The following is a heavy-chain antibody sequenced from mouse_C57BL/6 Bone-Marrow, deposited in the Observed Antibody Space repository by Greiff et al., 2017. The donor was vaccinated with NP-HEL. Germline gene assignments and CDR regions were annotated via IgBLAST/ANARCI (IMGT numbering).Heavy chain of an antibody. J-gene: IGHJ2*01. CDR1: GYAFSSSW. Sequence: LEESGPELVKPGASVKISCKASGYAFSSSWMNWVKQRPGKGLEWIGRIYPGDGDTNYNGKFKGKATLTADKSSSTAYMQLSSLTSEDSAVYFCAMSYYYGSDYWGQGTTLTVSS. CDR2: IYPGDGDT. D-gene: IGHD1-1*01. V-gene: IGHV1-82*01. CDR3: AMSYYYGSDY.